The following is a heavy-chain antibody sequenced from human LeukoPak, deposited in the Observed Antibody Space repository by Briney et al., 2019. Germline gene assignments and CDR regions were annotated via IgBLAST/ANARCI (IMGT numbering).Heavy chain of an antibody. CDR3: ARPPQGPYVDTAKHYFDY. D-gene: IGHD5-18*01. CDR1: GGSISSSSYY. J-gene: IGHJ4*02. Sequence: SETLSLTCTVSGGSISSSSYYWGWIRQPPGKGLEWIGSIYYSGSTYYNPSLKSRVTISVDTSKNQFSLKLSSVTAADTAVYYCARPPQGPYVDTAKHYFDYWGQGTLVTVSS. V-gene: IGHV4-39*07. CDR2: IYYSGST.